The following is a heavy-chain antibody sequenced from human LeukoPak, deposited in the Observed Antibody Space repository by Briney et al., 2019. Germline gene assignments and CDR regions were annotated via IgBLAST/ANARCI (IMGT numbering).Heavy chain of an antibody. CDR3: ARGHYYDSRGDLDVGIF. J-gene: IGHJ4*02. Sequence: GASVKVSCKASGYTFTGYYMHWVRQAPGQGLEWMGRINPNSGGTNYAQKFQGRVTMTRDTSISTAYMELSRLRSDDTAGYYCARGHYYDSRGDLDVGIFWGQGTLVTVSS. D-gene: IGHD3-22*01. CDR1: GYTFTGYY. CDR2: INPNSGGT. V-gene: IGHV1-2*06.